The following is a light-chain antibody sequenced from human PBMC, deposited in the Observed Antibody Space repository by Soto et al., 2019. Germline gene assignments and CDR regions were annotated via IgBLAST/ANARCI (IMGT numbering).Light chain of an antibody. CDR1: QSVGNN. CDR2: ATS. CDR3: QQYGDWPLT. Sequence: EIVVTQSPATLSVSPGERATLSCRASQSVGNNFAWYQQKPGQAPRLLLFATSTSATGVPARVSGSGSGTELTLTIGSLESADFAVYYGQQYGDWPLTFGGGAKVEIE. J-gene: IGKJ4*01. V-gene: IGKV3-15*01.